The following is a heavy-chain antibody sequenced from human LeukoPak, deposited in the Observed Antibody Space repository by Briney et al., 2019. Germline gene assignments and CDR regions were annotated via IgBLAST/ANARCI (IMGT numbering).Heavy chain of an antibody. J-gene: IGHJ4*02. D-gene: IGHD5-24*01. V-gene: IGHV3-21*01. CDR1: GFTFSSYR. CDR3: ARDRDGYNGPHAPSFDY. Sequence: GRSLRLSCAASGFTFSSYRMNWVRQPPGKGREWVSSISSSSSYIYYAESVKGRLTITRENAKNSLYLKMNSLRAEDTAVYYCARDRDGYNGPHAPSFDYWGQGTLVTVSS. CDR2: ISSSSSYI.